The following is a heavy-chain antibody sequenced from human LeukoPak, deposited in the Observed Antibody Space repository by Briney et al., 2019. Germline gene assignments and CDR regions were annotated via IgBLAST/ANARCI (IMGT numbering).Heavy chain of an antibody. CDR3: IVFGDSNH. Sequence: ESLRLSCAASGLTGSHNYVSWVRPAPGKGLEWVSAIHTSGDTCYADSVKGRFTISRDTSKNTLYLQINSLRVEDTAVYYCIVFGDSNHWGQGTLVTVSS. CDR1: GLTGSHNY. CDR2: IHTSGDT. J-gene: IGHJ5*02. V-gene: IGHV3-53*01. D-gene: IGHD4-17*01.